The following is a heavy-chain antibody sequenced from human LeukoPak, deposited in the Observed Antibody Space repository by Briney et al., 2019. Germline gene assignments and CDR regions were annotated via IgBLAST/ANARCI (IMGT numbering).Heavy chain of an antibody. CDR1: GGTFSSYA. Sequence: SVKVSCKASGGTFSSYAISWVRQAPGQGPEWMGGIIPIFGTANYAQKFQGRVTITADESTSTAYMELSSLRSEDTAVYYCARSCPTGNACYYYYYYGMDVWGQGTTVTVSS. V-gene: IGHV1-69*13. J-gene: IGHJ6*02. CDR3: ARSCPTGNACYYYYYYGMDV. CDR2: IIPIFGTA. D-gene: IGHD1-1*01.